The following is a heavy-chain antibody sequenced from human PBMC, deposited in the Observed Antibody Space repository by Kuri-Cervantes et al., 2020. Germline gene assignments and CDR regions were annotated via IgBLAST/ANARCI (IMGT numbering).Heavy chain of an antibody. CDR1: GFTFSSYA. D-gene: IGHD2-2*01. Sequence: GGSLRLSCAASGFTFSSYAMSWVRQAPGKGLEWVSSISSSSSYIYYADSVKGRFTISRDNAKNSLYLQMNSLRAEDTAVYYCARVIPAAMVHWGQGTLVTVSS. V-gene: IGHV3-21*01. J-gene: IGHJ4*02. CDR2: ISSSSSYI. CDR3: ARVIPAAMVH.